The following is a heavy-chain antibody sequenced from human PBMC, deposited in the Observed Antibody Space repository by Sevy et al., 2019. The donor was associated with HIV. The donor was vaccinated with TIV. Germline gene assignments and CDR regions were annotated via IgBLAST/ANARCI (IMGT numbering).Heavy chain of an antibody. D-gene: IGHD3-10*01. Sequence: GGSLRLSCAASGFTFSSYSMNWVRQAPGKGLEWVSSISSSSSYIYYADSVKGRFTISRDNAKNSLYLQMNSLRAQEXXVYYCAREQALWFGELLSGNWFDPWGQGTLVTVSS. J-gene: IGHJ5*02. CDR1: GFTFSSYS. CDR2: ISSSSSYI. CDR3: AREQALWFGELLSGNWFDP. V-gene: IGHV3-21*01.